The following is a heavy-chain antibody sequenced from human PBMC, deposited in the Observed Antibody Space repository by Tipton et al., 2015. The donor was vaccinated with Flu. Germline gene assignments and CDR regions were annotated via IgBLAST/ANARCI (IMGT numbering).Heavy chain of an antibody. Sequence: TLSLTCTVSGGSISSGGYYWSWIRQPPGKGLEWIGYIYYSGSTNYNSSLKSRVTISVDTSKNQFSLKLSSVTAADTAVYYCARRYYVSSRPLDYWGQGTLVTVSS. CDR3: ARRYYVSSRPLDY. CDR2: IYYSGST. CDR1: GGSISSGGYY. J-gene: IGHJ4*02. D-gene: IGHD3-22*01. V-gene: IGHV4-61*08.